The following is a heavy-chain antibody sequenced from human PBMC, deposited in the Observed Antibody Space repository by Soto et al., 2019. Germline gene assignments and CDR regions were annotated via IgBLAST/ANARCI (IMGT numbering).Heavy chain of an antibody. D-gene: IGHD2-15*01. J-gene: IGHJ5*02. Sequence: EVQLVESGGGQVQRGGSLRLSCAASGFTFGIYSMNWVRQAPGKGLEWISYINGSSSTMYYADSVKGRFIISRDNADNSLYLQMNSLRDADTAVYYCARGDRFRCSGDRCFSDGLFLSWGQGTLVTVSS. V-gene: IGHV3-48*02. CDR3: ARGDRFRCSGDRCFSDGLFLS. CDR2: INGSSSTM. CDR1: GFTFGIYS.